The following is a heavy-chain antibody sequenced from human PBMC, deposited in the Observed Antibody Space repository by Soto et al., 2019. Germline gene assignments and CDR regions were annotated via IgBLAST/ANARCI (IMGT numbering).Heavy chain of an antibody. V-gene: IGHV3-21*01. CDR2: ISSNSAYI. CDR1: GFTFRSFT. D-gene: IGHD6-13*01. CDR3: TRDASRDSSARGWFDP. Sequence: GGSLRLSCAASGFTFRSFTMNWVRQAPGKGLECVSTISSNSAYIYYTDALRGRFTISRDNAKNSLHLQMNSLRAEDTAVYYCTRDASRDSSARGWFDPWGPGTLVTVSA. J-gene: IGHJ5*02.